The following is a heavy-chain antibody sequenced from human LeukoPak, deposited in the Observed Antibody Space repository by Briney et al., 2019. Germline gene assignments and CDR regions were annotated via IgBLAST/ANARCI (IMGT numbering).Heavy chain of an antibody. D-gene: IGHD2-15*01. J-gene: IGHJ4*02. Sequence: GGSLRLSCAASGFTFSRYGMHWVRQAPGKGLEWVAFIRYDGSNKYYADSVKGRFTISRDNSKNTLYLQMNSLRAEDTAVYYCAKAFCSGGSCYSDYWGQGTLVTVSS. CDR1: GFTFSRYG. CDR3: AKAFCSGGSCYSDY. CDR2: IRYDGSNK. V-gene: IGHV3-30*02.